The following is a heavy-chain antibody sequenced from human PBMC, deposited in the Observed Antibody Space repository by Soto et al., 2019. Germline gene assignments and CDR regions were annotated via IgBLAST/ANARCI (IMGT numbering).Heavy chain of an antibody. D-gene: IGHD3-9*01. J-gene: IGHJ4*02. Sequence: PSETLSLTCTVSGGSISSYYWSWIRQPPGKGLEWIGYIYYSGNTNYSPSLKSRVTISVDTSKNQFSLKLSSVTAADTAVYYCARVSDILTGHFPYYFDYWGQGTLVTVSS. V-gene: IGHV4-59*01. CDR3: ARVSDILTGHFPYYFDY. CDR1: GGSISSYY. CDR2: IYYSGNT.